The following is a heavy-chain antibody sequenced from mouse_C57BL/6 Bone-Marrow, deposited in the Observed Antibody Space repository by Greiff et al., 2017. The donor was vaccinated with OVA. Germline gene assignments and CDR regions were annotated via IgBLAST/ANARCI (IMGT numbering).Heavy chain of an antibody. CDR3: AREGTHYDYEFAY. CDR1: GFTFSSYA. J-gene: IGHJ3*01. CDR2: ISDGGSYT. Sequence: EVQRVESGGGLVKPGGSLKLSCAASGFTFSSYAMSWVRQTPEKRLEWVATISDGGSYTYYPDNVKGRFTISRDNAKNNLYLQMSHLKSEDTAMYYCAREGTHYDYEFAYWGQGTLVTVSA. V-gene: IGHV5-4*01. D-gene: IGHD2-4*01.